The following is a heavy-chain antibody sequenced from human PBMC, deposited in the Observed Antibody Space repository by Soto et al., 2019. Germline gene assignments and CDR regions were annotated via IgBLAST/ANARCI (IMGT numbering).Heavy chain of an antibody. CDR2: ISPSGGST. CDR3: AREGKAVAGNGYHYYALDV. D-gene: IGHD6-19*01. CDR1: GDTFTSYY. J-gene: IGHJ6*02. Sequence: ASVKVSCKASGDTFTSYYFHWVRQAPGQGLEWVGLISPSGGSTTYARKFQGRVAISRDTSASTVYMELSSLRSEDTAVYYCAREGKAVAGNGYHYYALDVWGQGTTVTVSS. V-gene: IGHV1-46*01.